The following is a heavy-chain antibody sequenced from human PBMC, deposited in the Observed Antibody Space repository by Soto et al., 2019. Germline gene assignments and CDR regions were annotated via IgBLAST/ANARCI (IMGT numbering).Heavy chain of an antibody. D-gene: IGHD3-22*01. CDR3: ATGLDYDRSGYSRY. CDR1: GFTFSSYA. V-gene: IGHV3-23*01. J-gene: IGHJ4*02. CDR2: ISGNGGTK. Sequence: PGGSLRLSCAASGFTFSSYAMSWVRQAAGKGLEWVPAISGNGGTKHYADSVKGRFTISRDNSKNTLYLQMNSLRAEDTAVYYCATGLDYDRSGYSRYWGQGTLVTVSS.